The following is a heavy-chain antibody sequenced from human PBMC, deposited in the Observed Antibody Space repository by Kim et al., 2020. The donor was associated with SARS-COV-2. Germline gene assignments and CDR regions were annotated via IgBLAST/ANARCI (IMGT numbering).Heavy chain of an antibody. V-gene: IGHV1-24*01. CDR1: GYTLTELS. D-gene: IGHD5-18*01. J-gene: IGHJ6*02. CDR3: ATDPTGGYEQLWLGGGMDV. Sequence: ASVKVSCKVSGYTLTELSMHWVRQAPGKGLEWMGGFDPEDGETIYAQKFQGRVTMTEDTSTDTAYMELSSLRSEDTAVYYCATDPTGGYEQLWLGGGMDVWGQGTTVTVSS. CDR2: FDPEDGET.